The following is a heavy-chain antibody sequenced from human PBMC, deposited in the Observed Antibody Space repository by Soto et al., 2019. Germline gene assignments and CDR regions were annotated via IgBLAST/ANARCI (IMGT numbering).Heavy chain of an antibody. V-gene: IGHV4-39*01. CDR1: GGSIRTSSYY. D-gene: IGHD1-26*01. CDR2: IFYSGST. CDR3: ARGRAVTGGWLDP. Sequence: SETLSLTCSVSGGSIRTSSYYWAWIRQPPGKGLDWIGYIFYSGSTDYNPSLKSRLTISVDTSKNQFSLKLSSVTAADTAVYYCARGRAVTGGWLDPWGQGTLVTVSS. J-gene: IGHJ5*02.